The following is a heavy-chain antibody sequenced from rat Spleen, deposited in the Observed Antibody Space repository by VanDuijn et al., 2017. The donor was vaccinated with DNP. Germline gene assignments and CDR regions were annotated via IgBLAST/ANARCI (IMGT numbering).Heavy chain of an antibody. V-gene: IGHV5-58*01. Sequence: EVQLVETGGDLVPPGRSLKLSCVASGFTFSSYWMFWIRQAPGKGLEWVASINPDGGNTYCKDYVKGRFTISRDNAENTVYLQMNRLRSEDTATYYCTTEGFSAIYNWFAYWGRGTLVTVSS. D-gene: IGHD1-2*01. CDR2: INPDGGNT. CDR3: TTEGFSAIYNWFAY. J-gene: IGHJ3*01. CDR1: GFTFSSYW.